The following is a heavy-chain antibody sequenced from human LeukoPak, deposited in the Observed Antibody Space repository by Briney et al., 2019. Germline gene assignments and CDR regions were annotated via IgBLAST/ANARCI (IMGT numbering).Heavy chain of an antibody. CDR2: ISGSGGNT. CDR1: GFTVIYYA. V-gene: IGHV3-23*01. Sequence: GGSLRLACAASGFTVIYYAMSWVRQAPGKGLEWVSTISGSGGNTYYADSVKGRFTMSRDNSKNTLYLQMNSLRAEDTAVYYCAKERDRDFVGGAFDIWGQGTMVTVSS. J-gene: IGHJ3*02. CDR3: AKERDRDFVGGAFDI. D-gene: IGHD3-16*01.